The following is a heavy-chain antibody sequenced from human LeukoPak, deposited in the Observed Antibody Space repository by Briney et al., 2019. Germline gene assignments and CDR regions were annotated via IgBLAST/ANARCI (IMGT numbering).Heavy chain of an antibody. CDR1: GGTFSSYA. CDR3: ARARGYSYAFDYFDY. CDR2: IIPIFGTA. D-gene: IGHD5-18*01. Sequence: SVKVSCKASGGTFSSYAISWVRQAPGQGLEWMGGIIPIFGTANYAQKFLGRVTITADESTSTAYMELSSLRSEDTAVYYCARARGYSYAFDYFDYWGQGTLVTVSS. V-gene: IGHV1-69*13. J-gene: IGHJ4*02.